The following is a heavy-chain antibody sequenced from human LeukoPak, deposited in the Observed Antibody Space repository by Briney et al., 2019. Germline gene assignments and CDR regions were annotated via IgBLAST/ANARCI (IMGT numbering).Heavy chain of an antibody. CDR3: ARGNWDVDTAMEYYHH. J-gene: IGHJ1*01. CDR1: GDSISNFY. Sequence: KPSETLSLTCTVSGDSISNFYWSWTRQPAGKGLEWIGRIYTNEITNYNPSLKNRIIMSSDTSKNQLSLKLSSVTAADTAVYYCARGNWDVDTAMEYYHHWGQGTLVTVSS. CDR2: IYTNEIT. V-gene: IGHV4-4*07. D-gene: IGHD5-18*01.